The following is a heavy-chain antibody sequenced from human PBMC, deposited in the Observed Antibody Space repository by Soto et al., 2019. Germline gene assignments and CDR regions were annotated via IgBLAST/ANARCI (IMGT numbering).Heavy chain of an antibody. CDR3: ARYGSYFSSNAFDI. Sequence: GGSLRLSCAASGFTVSSNYMSWVRQAPGKGLEWVSVIYSGGSTYYADSVKGRFTISRDNSKNTLYLQMNSLRAEDTAVYYCARYGSYFSSNAFDIWGQGTMVTVSS. CDR1: GFTVSSNY. V-gene: IGHV3-53*01. D-gene: IGHD1-26*01. CDR2: IYSGGST. J-gene: IGHJ3*02.